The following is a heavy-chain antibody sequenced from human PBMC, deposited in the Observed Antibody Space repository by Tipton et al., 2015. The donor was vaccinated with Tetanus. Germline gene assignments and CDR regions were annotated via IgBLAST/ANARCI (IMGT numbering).Heavy chain of an antibody. V-gene: IGHV3-30-3*01. J-gene: IGHJ4*02. CDR2: VAYDGNNK. CDR3: ASGSALDY. Sequence: SLRLSCATSGLSFSGYGLHWLRQAPGKGLEWVALVAYDGNNKYYADSVKGRFTISRDNAKSSFYLQMNSLRAEDTAVYFCASGSALDYWGPGTLVTVSS. D-gene: IGHD6-25*01. CDR1: GLSFSGYG.